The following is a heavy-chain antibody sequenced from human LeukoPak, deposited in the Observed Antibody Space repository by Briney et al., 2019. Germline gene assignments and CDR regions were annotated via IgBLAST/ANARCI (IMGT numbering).Heavy chain of an antibody. J-gene: IGHJ4*02. Sequence: SVKVSCKASGGTFSSYAISWVRQAPGQGLEWMGGIIPIFGTANYAQKFQGRVTITADESTSTAYMELSSLRSEDTAVYYCVREPDLRYSYGSTIGYWGQGTLVTVSS. CDR3: VREPDLRYSYGSTIGY. CDR1: GGTFSSYA. D-gene: IGHD5-18*01. V-gene: IGHV1-69*13. CDR2: IIPIFGTA.